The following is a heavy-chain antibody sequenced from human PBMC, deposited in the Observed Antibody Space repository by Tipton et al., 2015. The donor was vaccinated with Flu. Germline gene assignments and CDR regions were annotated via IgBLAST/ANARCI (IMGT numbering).Heavy chain of an antibody. V-gene: IGHV4-38-2*01. D-gene: IGHD3-10*01. CDR2: SHHTGST. Sequence: TLSLTCSVSGDSIGGAYYWGWIRQPPGKGLEWIGNSHHTGSTYRNPSLKSRVTISVDMAKNQFSQRLSSVTAADTAVYYCARTTYYYGSGSSDYWGQGTLVTVSS. CDR3: ARTTYYYGSGSSDY. J-gene: IGHJ4*02. CDR1: GDSIGGAYY.